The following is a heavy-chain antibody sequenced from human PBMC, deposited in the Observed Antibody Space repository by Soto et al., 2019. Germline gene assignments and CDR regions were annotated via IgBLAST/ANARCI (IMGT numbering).Heavy chain of an antibody. CDR2: ISAYNGNT. CDR3: ARGVQLERDSDYYYMDV. V-gene: IGHV1-18*01. D-gene: IGHD1-1*01. J-gene: IGHJ6*03. CDR1: GYTFTSYG. Sequence: QVQLVQSGAEVKKPGASVKVSCKASGYTFTSYGISWVRQAPGQGLEWMGWISAYNGNTNYAQKLQARVTMTTDTSTSTAYMELRSLRSDDTAVYYCARGVQLERDSDYYYMDVWGKGTTVTVSS.